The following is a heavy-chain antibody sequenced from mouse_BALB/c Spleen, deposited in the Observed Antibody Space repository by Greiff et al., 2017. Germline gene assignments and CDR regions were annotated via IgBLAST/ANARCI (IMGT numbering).Heavy chain of an antibody. V-gene: IGHV1-18*01. CDR1: GYTFTDYN. D-gene: IGHD3-1*01. CDR3: ARRAARATWFAY. CDR2: INPNNGGT. Sequence: VQLQQSGPELVKPGASVKIPCKASGYTFTDYNMVWVKQSHGKSLEWIGDINPNNGGTIYNQKFKGKATLTVDKSSSTAYMELRSLTSEDTAVYYCARRAARATWFAYWGQGTLVTVSA. J-gene: IGHJ3*01.